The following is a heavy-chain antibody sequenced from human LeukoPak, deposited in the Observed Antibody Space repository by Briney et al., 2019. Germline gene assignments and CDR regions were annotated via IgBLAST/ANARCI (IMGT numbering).Heavy chain of an antibody. V-gene: IGHV3-11*01. Sequence: GGCLRLSCAASAFTFSDYYMSWIRQAAGEVLEWDSYISSSSSTIYYADSVKGRFTISRDNAKNSLYLQMNSLRAEDTAVYYCARGGSPGLFDYWGQGTLVTVSS. CDR2: ISSSSSTI. CDR3: ARGGSPGLFDY. CDR1: AFTFSDYY. D-gene: IGHD1-26*01. J-gene: IGHJ4*02.